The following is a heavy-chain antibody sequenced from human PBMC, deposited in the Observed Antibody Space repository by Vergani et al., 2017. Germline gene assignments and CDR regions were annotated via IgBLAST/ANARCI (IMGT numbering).Heavy chain of an antibody. CDR1: GYTFNGYY. D-gene: IGHD4-17*01. Sequence: QVQLVQSGAEVKKPGASVKVSCKASGYTFNGYYMHWVRQAPGQGLEWMGWINRNSGGTNYAQKFQGRVTMTRDTSISTAYMELSRLRSDDTAVYYCSREDGDYYYYYGMDVWGQGTTVTVSS. V-gene: IGHV1-2*02. CDR3: SREDGDYYYYYGMDV. J-gene: IGHJ6*02. CDR2: INRNSGGT.